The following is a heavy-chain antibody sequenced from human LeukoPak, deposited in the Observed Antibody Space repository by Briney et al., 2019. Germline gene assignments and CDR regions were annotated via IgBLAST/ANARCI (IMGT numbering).Heavy chain of an antibody. J-gene: IGHJ4*02. CDR1: GFTFDDYA. V-gene: IGHV3-9*01. D-gene: IGHD2-2*01. CDR2: ITWNSGSI. CDR3: AKDFCSSTNCYAFDY. Sequence: GRSLRLSCAASGFTFDDYAMHWVRQAPGKGLEWVSGITWNSGSIGYADSVKGRFTISRDNAKNSLYLQMNSLRAEDTALYYCAKDFCSSTNCYAFDYWGQGTLVTVSS.